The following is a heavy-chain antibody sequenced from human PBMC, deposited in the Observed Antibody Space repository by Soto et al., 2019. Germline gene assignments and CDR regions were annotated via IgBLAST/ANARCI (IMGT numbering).Heavy chain of an antibody. Sequence: GAAGKGCCKASGGPFSRYAISWVRQGPGQGLEWMGGIIPIFGTANYAQKFQGRGTITADKSTSTAYMELSSLRSEDTAVYYCAILAGDYYYYGMDVWGQGTTGTVS. CDR2: IIPIFGTA. CDR1: GGPFSRYA. V-gene: IGHV1-69*06. CDR3: AILAGDYYYYGMDV. J-gene: IGHJ6*02. D-gene: IGHD3-3*02.